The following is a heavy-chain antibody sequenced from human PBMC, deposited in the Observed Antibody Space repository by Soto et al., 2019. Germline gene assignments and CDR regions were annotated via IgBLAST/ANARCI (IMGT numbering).Heavy chain of an antibody. Sequence: EVQLVESGGGLVQPGGSLRLSCAASGFTFSNYDMHWVRQATGKGLEWVSAIGTAGDTYYPGSVKGRFTISRENAKNSLYLQMDSLRAGDTAVYYCARDQRNWYFDLWGRGTLVTVS. V-gene: IGHV3-13*01. CDR3: ARDQRNWYFDL. CDR1: GFTFSNYD. J-gene: IGHJ2*01. CDR2: IGTAGDT.